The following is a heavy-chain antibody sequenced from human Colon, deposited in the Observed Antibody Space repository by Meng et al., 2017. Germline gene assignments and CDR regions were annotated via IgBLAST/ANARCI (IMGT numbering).Heavy chain of an antibody. CDR2: TYQNGRP. Sequence: QGWVAGSGPGRGKPSGTLSLTCTVSGGSITSSDWWSWVRQTSGKGLEWIGETYQNGRPNYNPSLKSRVTISVDKSKNQFSLNMTSVTAADTAVYYCAREVVVAGTRNWLDPWGQGILVTVSS. D-gene: IGHD6-19*01. J-gene: IGHJ5*02. CDR3: AREVVVAGTRNWLDP. V-gene: IGHV4-4*02. CDR1: GGSITSSDW.